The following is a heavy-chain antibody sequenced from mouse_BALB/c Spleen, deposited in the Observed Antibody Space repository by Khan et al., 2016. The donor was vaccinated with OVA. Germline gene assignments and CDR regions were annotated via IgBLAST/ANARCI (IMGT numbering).Heavy chain of an antibody. CDR3: AISYCGSYWYFDV. CDR1: GYTFISYY. V-gene: IGHV1S56*01. D-gene: IGHD1-1*01. CDR2: IYPGDGRT. Sequence: QVQLKESGPELVKPGASVKMSCKASGYTFISYYIHWVKQRPGQGLEWIGWIYPGDGRTKNNEKFKDKITLTADKSSSTAYMMLSSLTSEDSAIXFCAISYCGSYWYFDVWGAGTTVTVSS. J-gene: IGHJ1*01.